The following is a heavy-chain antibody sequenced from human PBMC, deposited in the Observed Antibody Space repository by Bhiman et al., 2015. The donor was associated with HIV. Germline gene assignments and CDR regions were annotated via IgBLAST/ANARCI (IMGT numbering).Heavy chain of an antibody. CDR1: GFTFSRYE. V-gene: IGHV3-48*03. J-gene: IGHJ6*02. D-gene: IGHD6-13*01. CDR3: ARGIAYYYGMDV. Sequence: EVQLVESGGGLVQPGGSLRLSCAASGFTFSRYEMNWVRQAPGKGLEWVSYISSSSSYIYYADSLKGRFTISRDNAKNSLYLQMNSLRPEDTAVYYCARGIAYYYGMDVWGQGTTVTVSS. CDR2: ISSSSSYI.